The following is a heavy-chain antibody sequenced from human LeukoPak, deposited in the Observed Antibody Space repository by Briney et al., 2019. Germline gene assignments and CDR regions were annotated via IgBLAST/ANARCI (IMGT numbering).Heavy chain of an antibody. V-gene: IGHV3-21*01. Sequence: PGGSLRLSCAASGFTFSSYSMNWVRQAPGKGLEWVSSISSSSSYIYYADSVKGRFTISRDNAKNSLYLQMNGLRAEDTAVYYCARGDSSGRKFIATYYFDYWGQGTLVTVSS. CDR1: GFTFSSYS. D-gene: IGHD6-19*01. J-gene: IGHJ4*02. CDR3: ARGDSSGRKFIATYYFDY. CDR2: ISSSSSYI.